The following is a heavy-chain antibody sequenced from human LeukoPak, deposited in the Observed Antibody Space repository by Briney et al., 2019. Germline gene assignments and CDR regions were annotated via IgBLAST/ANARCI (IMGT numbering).Heavy chain of an antibody. CDR3: ARDWFTSGYYRFDY. V-gene: IGHV6-1*01. CDR1: GDSVSSNSAA. Sequence: SQTLSLTCAISGDSVSSNSAAWNWIRLSPPRGLEWLGRTYYRSKWSSDYEVSVKSRITINADTSKNQFSLQLNSVTPEDTAVYYCARDWFTSGYYRFDYWGQGALVTVSS. J-gene: IGHJ4*02. D-gene: IGHD6-19*01. CDR2: TYYRSKWSS.